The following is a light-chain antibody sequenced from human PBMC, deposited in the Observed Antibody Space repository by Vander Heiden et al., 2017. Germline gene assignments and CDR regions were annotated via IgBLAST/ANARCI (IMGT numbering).Light chain of an antibody. V-gene: IGLV3-21*02. CDR1: NIGSKS. J-gene: IGLJ2*01. CDR3: QVWDSSSDQGV. CDR2: DDS. Sequence: SYVLTHPPSVSVAPGQTARITCGGNNIGSKSVHWYQQKPGQAPVRVVYDDSDRPSGIPERFAGSNAGNTANPTISRVEAGEEADDDCQVWDSSSDQGVFGGGTKLT.